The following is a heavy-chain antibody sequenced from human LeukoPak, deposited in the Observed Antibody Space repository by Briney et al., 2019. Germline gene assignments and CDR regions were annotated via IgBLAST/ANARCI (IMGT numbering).Heavy chain of an antibody. CDR3: ARGRGYYGSGGDYFDY. J-gene: IGHJ4*02. CDR1: GFTFSSYG. D-gene: IGHD3-10*01. V-gene: IGHV3-48*01. CDR2: ISSSSTI. Sequence: GGSLRLSCAASGFTFSSYGMNWVRQAPGKGLEWVSYISSSSTIYYADSVKGRFTISRDNAKNSLYLQMNSLRAEDTAVYYCARGRGYYGSGGDYFDYWGQGTLVTVSS.